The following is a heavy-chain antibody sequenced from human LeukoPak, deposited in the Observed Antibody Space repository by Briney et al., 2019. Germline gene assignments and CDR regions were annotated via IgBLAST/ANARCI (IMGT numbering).Heavy chain of an antibody. CDR3: ARDWSYYDTSGYYNRVLDY. V-gene: IGHV1-2*02. Sequence: ASVKVSCKPSGYTFTGYSMHWVRQAPGQGLEWMGWINPNSGGTNYAQKFQGRVTMTRDTSISTAYMELSRLRSDDTAVYYCARDWSYYDTSGYYNRVLDYWGQGTLVTVPS. D-gene: IGHD3-22*01. J-gene: IGHJ4*02. CDR1: GYTFTGYS. CDR2: INPNSGGT.